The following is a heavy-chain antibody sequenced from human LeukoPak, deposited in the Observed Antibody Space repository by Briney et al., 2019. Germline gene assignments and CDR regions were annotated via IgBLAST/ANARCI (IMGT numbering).Heavy chain of an antibody. CDR2: ISYDGSNK. CDR1: GFTFSSYA. CDR3: ARDARDGYNSIWDY. J-gene: IGHJ4*02. D-gene: IGHD5-24*01. V-gene: IGHV3-30-3*01. Sequence: GGSLRLSCAASGFTFSSYAMHWVRQAPVKGLEWVAVISYDGSNKYYADSMKGRFTISRDNSKNTLYLQMNSLRAEDTAVYYCARDARDGYNSIWDYWGQGTLVTVSS.